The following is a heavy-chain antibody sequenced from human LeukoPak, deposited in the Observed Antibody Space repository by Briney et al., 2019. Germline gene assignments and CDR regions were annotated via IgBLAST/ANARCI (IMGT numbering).Heavy chain of an antibody. D-gene: IGHD1-1*01. CDR3: AKEVLDDNWITIDY. Sequence: GRSLRLSCAASGFTFSTYGMHWVRQAPGKGLEWVTGINASGGSAYADSVKGRFTISRDNSKNTLYMQMNSLRAEDTALYYCAKEVLDDNWITIDYWGQGILVSVSS. CDR2: INASGGSA. V-gene: IGHV3-23*01. CDR1: GFTFSTYG. J-gene: IGHJ4*02.